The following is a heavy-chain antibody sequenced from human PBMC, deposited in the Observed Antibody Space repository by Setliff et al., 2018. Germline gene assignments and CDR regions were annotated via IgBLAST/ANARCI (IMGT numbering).Heavy chain of an antibody. CDR3: ARVSEYYYYYYYMDV. J-gene: IGHJ6*03. Sequence: ASVKVSCKASGYTFTSYGFSWVRQAPGQGLEWMGWMNPNSGNTGYAQKFQGRVTMTRNTSISTAYMELSSLRSEDTAVYYSARVSEYYYYYYYMDVWGKGTTVTVSS. D-gene: IGHD2-8*01. CDR2: MNPNSGNT. V-gene: IGHV1-8*02. CDR1: GYTFTSYG.